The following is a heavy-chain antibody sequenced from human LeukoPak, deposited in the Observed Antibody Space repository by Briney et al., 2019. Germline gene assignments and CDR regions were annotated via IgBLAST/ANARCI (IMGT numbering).Heavy chain of an antibody. Sequence: SETLSLTCTVSGGSISSYYWSWIRQPAGKGLEWIGRIYTSGSTNYNPSLKSRVTMSVDTSKNQFSLKLSSVTAADTAVYYCARGGASGSYYLGYFDYWAREPWSPSPQ. D-gene: IGHD1-26*01. CDR2: IYTSGST. CDR3: ARGGASGSYYLGYFDY. V-gene: IGHV4-4*07. CDR1: GGSISSYY. J-gene: IGHJ4*02.